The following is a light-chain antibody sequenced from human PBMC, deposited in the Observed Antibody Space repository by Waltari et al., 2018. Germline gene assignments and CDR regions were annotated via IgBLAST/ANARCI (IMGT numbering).Light chain of an antibody. V-gene: IGLV2-14*01. CDR3: NSYTGSSSWV. Sequence: QSALTQPASVSGSPGQSITISCTGTSSDVGFYTYVSWYQKHPGKAPKLIIYDVFERPSGVSNPFSGSKSGNTASLTISGLLAEDEADYYCNSYTGSSSWVFGGGTKLTVL. CDR1: SSDVGFYTY. J-gene: IGLJ3*02. CDR2: DVF.